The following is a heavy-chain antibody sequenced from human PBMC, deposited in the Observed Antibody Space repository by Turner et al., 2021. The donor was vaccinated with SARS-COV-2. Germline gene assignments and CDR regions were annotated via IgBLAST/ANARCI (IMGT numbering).Heavy chain of an antibody. CDR3: ATNSPTNAFDI. CDR1: GFTFSGYA. V-gene: IGHV3-30*03. CDR2: ISFDGTNK. J-gene: IGHJ3*02. Sequence: QVQLVESGGGVVQPGRSLRLSCDASGFTFSGYALHWVRQAPGKGLEWVAVISFDGTNKFYADSVKGRFTISRDNSTNTLYLQMNSLRTEDTAVYYCATNSPTNAFDIWGQGTMVTVSS. D-gene: IGHD1-1*01.